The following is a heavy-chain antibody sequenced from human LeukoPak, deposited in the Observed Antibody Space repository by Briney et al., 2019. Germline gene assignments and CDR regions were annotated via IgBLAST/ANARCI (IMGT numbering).Heavy chain of an antibody. J-gene: IGHJ4*02. CDR1: GFTFSTYA. V-gene: IGHV3-30*03. CDR3: ATLYSYGYFDY. Sequence: GRPLRLSCAASGFTFSTYAMHWVRQAPGKGLEGVADMSFDENIKYYADSVKGRFTISRDNSKNTLYLQMNSLRVDDTAVYYCATLYSYGYFDYWGQGTLVNVSS. CDR2: MSFDENIK. D-gene: IGHD5-18*01.